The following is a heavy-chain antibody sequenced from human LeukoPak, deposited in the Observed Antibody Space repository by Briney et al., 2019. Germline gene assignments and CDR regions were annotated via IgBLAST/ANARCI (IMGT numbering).Heavy chain of an antibody. CDR2: ISSSSSYI. V-gene: IGHV3-21*01. CDR1: GFTFSSYN. Sequence: GGSLRLSCAASGFTFSSYNMNWLRQAPGKGLEWFSSISSSSSYIYYADSVKGRFTISRDNAKNSLYLQMNSLRAEDTAVYYCARESGYGPFDYWGQGTLVTVSS. D-gene: IGHD5-18*01. J-gene: IGHJ4*02. CDR3: ARESGYGPFDY.